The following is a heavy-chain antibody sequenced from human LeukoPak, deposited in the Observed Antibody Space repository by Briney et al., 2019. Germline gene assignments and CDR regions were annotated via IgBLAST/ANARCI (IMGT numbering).Heavy chain of an antibody. CDR2: ISYDGSNK. D-gene: IGHD6-13*01. CDR1: GFTISSYG. V-gene: IGHV3-30*18. J-gene: IGHJ4*02. Sequence: GGSLRLSCAASGFTISSYGMHWVRQAPGKGLEWVAVISYDGSNKYYADSVKGRFTISRDSSKNTLYLQMNSLRAEDTAVYYCAKVKSHSSSSPFDYWGQGTLVTVSS. CDR3: AKVKSHSSSSPFDY.